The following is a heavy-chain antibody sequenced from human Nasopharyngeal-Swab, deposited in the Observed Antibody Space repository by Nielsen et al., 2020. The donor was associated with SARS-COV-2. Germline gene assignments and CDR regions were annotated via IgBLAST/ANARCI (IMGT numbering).Heavy chain of an antibody. CDR3: AREDRRDILINYYYYYYGMDV. CDR1: GFTFSSYS. V-gene: IGHV3-21*01. Sequence: GESLKISCAASGFTFSSYSMNWVRQAPGKGLEWVSSISSSSSYIYYADSVKGRFTISRDNAKNSLYLQMNSLRAEDTAVYYCAREDRRDILINYYYYYYGMDVWGQGTTVTVSS. D-gene: IGHD3-9*01. CDR2: ISSSSSYI. J-gene: IGHJ6*02.